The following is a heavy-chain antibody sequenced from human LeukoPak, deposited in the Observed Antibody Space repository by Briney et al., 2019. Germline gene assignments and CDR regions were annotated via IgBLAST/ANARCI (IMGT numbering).Heavy chain of an antibody. D-gene: IGHD3-22*01. CDR2: IYWDDDK. J-gene: IGHJ4*02. CDR3: AHDLGYDSSGYRRAFDY. V-gene: IGHV2-5*02. CDR1: GFSLSTSGVG. Sequence: SGPTLVNPTQTLTLTCTFSGFSLSTSGVGVGWIRQPPGKALDWLALIYWDDDKRYRPSLKSRLTITKDTSKNQVVLRMTNMDPVDTATYYCAHDLGYDSSGYRRAFDYWGQGTLVTVSS.